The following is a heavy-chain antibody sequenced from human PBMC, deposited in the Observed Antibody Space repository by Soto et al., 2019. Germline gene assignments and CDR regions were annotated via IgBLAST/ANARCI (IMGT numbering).Heavy chain of an antibody. J-gene: IGHJ6*02. V-gene: IGHV1-69*01. Sequence: QVLLVQSGAEVKKPGSSVKVSCRASGGIFNSYAINWVRQAPGQGLEWMGGVIPIFGTANLAQKFQGRVTLIAEESTSTAYMELNSLRSADTAVYYCARDRDSSGLKHAMGVWGQGTTVTVPS. CDR3: ARDRDSSGLKHAMGV. CDR2: VIPIFGTA. CDR1: GGIFNSYA. D-gene: IGHD3-22*01.